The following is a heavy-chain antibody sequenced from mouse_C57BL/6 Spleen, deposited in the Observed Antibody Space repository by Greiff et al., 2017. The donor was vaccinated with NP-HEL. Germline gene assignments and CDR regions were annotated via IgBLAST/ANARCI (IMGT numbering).Heavy chain of an antibody. D-gene: IGHD1-1*01. CDR2: IDPSDSYT. Sequence: VQLQQPGAELVKPGASVKLSCKASGYTFTSYWMQWVKQRPGQGLEWIGEIDPSDSYTNYNQKFKGKATLTVDTSSSTAYMQLSSLTSEDSAVYYCARGTTVVATDWGQGTTLTVSS. CDR1: GYTFTSYW. V-gene: IGHV1-50*01. J-gene: IGHJ2*01. CDR3: ARGTTVVATD.